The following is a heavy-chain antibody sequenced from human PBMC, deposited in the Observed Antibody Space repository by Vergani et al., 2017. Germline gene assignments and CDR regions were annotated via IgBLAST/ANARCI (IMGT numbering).Heavy chain of an antibody. CDR2: VIPHLGIT. V-gene: IGHV1-69*08. D-gene: IGHD3-22*01. J-gene: IGHJ4*02. CDR1: GGTFGSHT. CDR3: AREGNYYDSTGFGPEGSFD. Sequence: QVQLEQSGAEVKKPGSSVTVSCRASGGTFGSHTISWVRQAPGQGLEWVGRVIPHLGITTLAQHLQGRVIITADKSTDTAYMELISLRPEDTAVYYCAREGNYYDSTGFGPEGSFDWGPGTLVTVSS.